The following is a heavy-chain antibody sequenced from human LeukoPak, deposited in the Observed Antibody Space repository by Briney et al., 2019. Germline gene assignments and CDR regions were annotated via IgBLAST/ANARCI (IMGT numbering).Heavy chain of an antibody. CDR3: AKDGLWFGELFGDY. Sequence: PGGSLRLSCAASGFTVSSNYMSWVRQAPGKGLEWVSVIYSGGSTYYVDSVKGRFTISRDNSKNTLYLQMNSLRAEDTAVYYCAKDGLWFGELFGDYWGQGTLVTVSS. CDR1: GFTVSSNY. CDR2: IYSGGST. V-gene: IGHV3-53*01. J-gene: IGHJ4*02. D-gene: IGHD3-10*01.